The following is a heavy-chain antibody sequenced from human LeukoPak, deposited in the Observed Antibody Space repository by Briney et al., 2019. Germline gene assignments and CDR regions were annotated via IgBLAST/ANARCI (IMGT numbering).Heavy chain of an antibody. CDR1: GYTLTELS. CDR2: FDPEDGGT. J-gene: IGHJ5*02. Sequence: ASVKVSCKVSGYTLTELSMHWVRQAPGKGLEWMGGFDPEDGGTIYAQKFQGRVTMTEDTSTDTAYMELSSLRSEDTAVYYCATGVPAVAGTFDPWGQGTLVTVSS. D-gene: IGHD6-19*01. CDR3: ATGVPAVAGTFDP. V-gene: IGHV1-24*01.